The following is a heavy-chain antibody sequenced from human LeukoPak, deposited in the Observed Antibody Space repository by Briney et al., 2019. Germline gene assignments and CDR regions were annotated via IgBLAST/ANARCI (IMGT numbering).Heavy chain of an antibody. V-gene: IGHV4-4*07. D-gene: IGHD6-19*01. J-gene: IGHJ4*02. CDR2: IYTSGST. CDR1: GGSISSYY. Sequence: PWETLSLTCTVSGGSISSYYWRWIRQPSGKGLEWIGRIYTSGSTNYNPSLKSRLTMSVDTSKNQFSLRLSSVTAADTAVYYCARDSSGWLYYFDYWGQGALVTVSS. CDR3: ARDSSGWLYYFDY.